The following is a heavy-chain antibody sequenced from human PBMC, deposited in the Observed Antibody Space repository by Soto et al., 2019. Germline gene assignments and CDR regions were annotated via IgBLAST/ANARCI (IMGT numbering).Heavy chain of an antibody. J-gene: IGHJ6*02. D-gene: IGHD6-6*01. CDR3: ARELSSAYYYYYGMDV. V-gene: IGHV3-30-3*01. Sequence: GGSLRLSCAASGFTFSSYAMHWVRQAPGKGLEWVAVISYDGSNKYYADSVKGRFTISRDNSKNTLYLQMNSLRAEDTAVYYCARELSSAYYYYYGMDVWGQGTTVTVS. CDR2: ISYDGSNK. CDR1: GFTFSSYA.